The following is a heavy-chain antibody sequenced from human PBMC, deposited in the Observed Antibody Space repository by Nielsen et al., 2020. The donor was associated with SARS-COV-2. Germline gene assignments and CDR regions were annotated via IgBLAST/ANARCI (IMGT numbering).Heavy chain of an antibody. CDR1: GFTFSDYY. CDR3: ARDQQLGSGYYFDY. J-gene: IGHJ4*02. Sequence: GGSLRLSCAASGFTFSDYYMSWIRQAPGKGLEWVSYISSSSSYTNYADSVKGRFTISRDNAKNSLYLQMNSLRAEDTAVYYCARDQQLGSGYYFDYWGQGTLVTVSS. V-gene: IGHV3-11*06. CDR2: ISSSSSYT. D-gene: IGHD6-19*01.